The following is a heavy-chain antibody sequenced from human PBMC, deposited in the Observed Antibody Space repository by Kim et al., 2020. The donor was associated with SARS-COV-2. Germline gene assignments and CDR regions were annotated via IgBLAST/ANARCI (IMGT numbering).Heavy chain of an antibody. J-gene: IGHJ6*02. CDR3: ARGGSGSDGMDV. V-gene: IGHV1-2*04. Sequence: NYAQKFQGWVTMTRDTSISTAYMELSRLRSDDTAVYYCARGGSGSDGMDVWGQGTTVTVSS. D-gene: IGHD3-10*01.